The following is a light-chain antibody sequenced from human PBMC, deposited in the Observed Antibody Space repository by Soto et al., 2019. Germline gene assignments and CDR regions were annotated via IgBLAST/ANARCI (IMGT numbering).Light chain of an antibody. J-gene: IGLJ1*01. CDR1: SSNIGTGYD. V-gene: IGLV1-40*01. CDR3: QSFDGSLNAYV. CDR2: DNT. Sequence: QLVLTQSPSLSGAPGQRVTISCVGSSSNIGTGYDVHWYQQLPGTAPKLLIYDNTHRPSGVPDRFSGSTSGTSASLAITGLQADDEADYYCQSFDGSLNAYVFGTGTKLTVL.